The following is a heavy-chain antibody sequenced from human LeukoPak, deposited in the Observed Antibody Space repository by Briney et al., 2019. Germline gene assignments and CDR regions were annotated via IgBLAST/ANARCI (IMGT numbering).Heavy chain of an antibody. J-gene: IGHJ4*02. D-gene: IGHD2-2*01. Sequence: GGSLRLSCAASGFTFSSYGMHWVRQAPGKGLEWVAFIHFDGSTKYSGGSVKGRFTVSRDNSKNTLYLQMNSLRPEDTAVYYCAKDQCTRTSCDGYPGHWGQGTLVTVSS. CDR1: GFTFSSYG. CDR2: IHFDGSTK. CDR3: AKDQCTRTSCDGYPGH. V-gene: IGHV3-30*02.